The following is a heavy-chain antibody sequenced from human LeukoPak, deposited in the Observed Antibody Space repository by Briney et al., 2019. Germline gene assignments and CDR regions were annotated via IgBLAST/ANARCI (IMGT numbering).Heavy chain of an antibody. V-gene: IGHV1-18*01. CDR1: GYTFTSYG. Sequence: VKVSCKASGYTFTSYGISWVRQAPGQGLEWMGWISAYNGNTNYAQKLQGRVTMTTDTSTSTAYMELRSLRSDDTAVYYCAKDPNFYYCMDVWGKGTTVTISS. CDR2: ISAYNGNT. CDR3: AKDPNFYYCMDV. J-gene: IGHJ6*03.